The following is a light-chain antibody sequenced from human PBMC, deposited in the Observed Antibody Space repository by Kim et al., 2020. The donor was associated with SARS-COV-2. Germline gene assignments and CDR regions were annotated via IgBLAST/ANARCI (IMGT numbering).Light chain of an antibody. V-gene: IGLV1-40*01. Sequence: QSVLTQPPSVSGAPGQRVTLSCTGSSSNIRAGYDAHWYQQLPGRAPKLLISGNNKRPSGVPDRFSGSKSGTSASLAITGLQADDEADYYCQSYDSSLNAYVFGTGTKVTVL. CDR2: GNN. J-gene: IGLJ1*01. CDR1: SSNIRAGYD. CDR3: QSYDSSLNAYV.